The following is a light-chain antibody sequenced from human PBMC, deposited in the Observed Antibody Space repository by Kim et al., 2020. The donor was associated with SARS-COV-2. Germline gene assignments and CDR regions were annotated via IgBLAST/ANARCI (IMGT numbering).Light chain of an antibody. CDR1: SSNIGSYNY. CDR2: DVN. CDR3: SSFTTRSTLV. Sequence: GQSFSISFTGTSSNIGSYNYVSWHQQHPGKAPKLMIYDVNKRPSGISSRFSGSKSGSTASLTISGLQAEDEADYYCSSFTTRSTLVFGGGTKVTVL. V-gene: IGLV2-14*03. J-gene: IGLJ3*02.